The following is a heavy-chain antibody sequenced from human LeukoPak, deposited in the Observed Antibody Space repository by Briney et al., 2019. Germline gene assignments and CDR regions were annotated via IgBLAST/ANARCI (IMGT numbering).Heavy chain of an antibody. J-gene: IGHJ4*02. CDR2: INPNSGGT. CDR3: ATEGLGGGLVRGVTETPIFDY. Sequence: ASVKVSCRASGYTFTGYYMHWVRQAPGQGLEWMGWINPNSGGTNHAQKFQGRVTMTRDTSISTAYMELSRLRSDDTAVYYCATEGLGGGLVRGVTETPIFDYWGQGTLVTVSS. CDR1: GYTFTGYY. V-gene: IGHV1-2*02. D-gene: IGHD3-10*01.